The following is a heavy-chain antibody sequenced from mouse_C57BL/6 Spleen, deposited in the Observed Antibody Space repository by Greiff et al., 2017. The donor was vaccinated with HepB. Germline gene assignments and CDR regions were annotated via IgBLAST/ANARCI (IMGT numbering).Heavy chain of an antibody. J-gene: IGHJ4*01. CDR2: INPNYGTT. CDR3: ARRSNYYYYAMDY. Sequence: EVKLMESGPELVKPGASVKISCKASGYSFTDYNMNWVKQSNGKSLEWIGVINPNYGTTSYNQKFKGKATLTVDQSSSTAYMQLNSLTSEDSAVYYCARRSNYYYYAMDYWGQGTSVTVSS. V-gene: IGHV1-39*01. D-gene: IGHD2-5*01. CDR1: GYSFTDYN.